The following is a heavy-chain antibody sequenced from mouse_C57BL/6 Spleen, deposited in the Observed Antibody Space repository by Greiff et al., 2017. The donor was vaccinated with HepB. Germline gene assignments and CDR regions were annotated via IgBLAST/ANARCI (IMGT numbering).Heavy chain of an antibody. J-gene: IGHJ2*01. Sequence: QVTLKECGPGILQPSQTLSLTCSFSGFLLSTFGMGVGWIRQPSGKGLEWLAHIWWDDDKYYNPALKSRLTISKDTSKNQVFLKIANVDTADTATYYCARIADYSNYVYFDYWGQGTTLTVSS. CDR3: ARIADYSNYVYFDY. D-gene: IGHD2-5*01. CDR2: IWWDDDK. V-gene: IGHV8-8*01. CDR1: GFLLSTFGMG.